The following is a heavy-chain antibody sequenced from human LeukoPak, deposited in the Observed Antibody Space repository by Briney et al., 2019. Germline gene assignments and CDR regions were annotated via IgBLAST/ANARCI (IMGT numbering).Heavy chain of an antibody. CDR2: ISSSGSTI. D-gene: IGHD3-10*01. CDR1: GFTFSDYY. J-gene: IGHJ6*02. Sequence: GGSLRLSCAASGFTFSDYYMSWIRQAPGKGLEWVSYISSSGSTIYYADSVKGRFTISMDNAKNSLYLQMNSLRAEDTAVYYCARVPPYYSPSGMDVWGQGTTVTVSS. V-gene: IGHV3-11*01. CDR3: ARVPPYYSPSGMDV.